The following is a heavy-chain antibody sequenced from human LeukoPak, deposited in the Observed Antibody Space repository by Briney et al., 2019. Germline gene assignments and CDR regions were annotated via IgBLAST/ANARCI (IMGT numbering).Heavy chain of an antibody. CDR3: VPGHCSGGSCYERIDY. CDR1: GFTFDDYG. V-gene: IGHV3-20*04. J-gene: IGHJ4*02. D-gene: IGHD2-15*01. Sequence: GGSLRLSCAASGFTFDDYGMSWVRQAPGKGLEWVSGINWNGGSTYYADSVKGRFTISRDNSKNTLYLQMSSLRAEDTAVYYCVPGHCSGGSCYERIDYWGQGTLVTVSS. CDR2: INWNGGST.